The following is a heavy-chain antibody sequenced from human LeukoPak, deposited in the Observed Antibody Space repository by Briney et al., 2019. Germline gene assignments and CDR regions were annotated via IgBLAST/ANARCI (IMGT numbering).Heavy chain of an antibody. J-gene: IGHJ4*02. D-gene: IGHD3-10*01. Sequence: PGGSLRLSCAASGFTFSNAWMSWVRQAPGKGLEWVGRIKSKTDGGTTDYAAPVKGRFTISRDDSKNTLYLQMNSPKTEDTAVYYCTTSLLWFGELSGWGQGTLVTVSS. CDR3: TTSLLWFGELSG. V-gene: IGHV3-15*01. CDR2: IKSKTDGGTT. CDR1: GFTFSNAW.